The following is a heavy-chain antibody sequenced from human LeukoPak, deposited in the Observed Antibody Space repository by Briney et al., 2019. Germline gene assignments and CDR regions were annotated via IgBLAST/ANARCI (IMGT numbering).Heavy chain of an antibody. CDR3: ARHRPDSSSWYYYYYYMDV. D-gene: IGHD6-13*01. V-gene: IGHV4-34*01. Sequence: SETLSLTCVVYGGSLSGYYWSWTRHPPGKGLEWIGEINHSGSTNYNPSLKSRVTISVETSRNQFSLKLSSVTAADTAVYYCARHRPDSSSWYYYYYYMDVWGKGTTVTISS. CDR2: INHSGST. CDR1: GGSLSGYY. J-gene: IGHJ6*03.